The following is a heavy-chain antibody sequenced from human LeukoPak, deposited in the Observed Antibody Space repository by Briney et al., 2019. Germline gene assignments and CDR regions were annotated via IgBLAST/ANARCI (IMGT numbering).Heavy chain of an antibody. CDR3: ATATLDN. CDR1: GFSVSNNY. CDR2: IYSGGST. Sequence: GGSLRLSCAASGFSVSNNYISWVRQAPGKGLEWVSVIYSGGSTKYADSVKARFTISRDNSKNTVYLQMNSLRAEDTAVYFCATATLDNWGQGTLVTVSS. J-gene: IGHJ4*02. V-gene: IGHV3-53*01.